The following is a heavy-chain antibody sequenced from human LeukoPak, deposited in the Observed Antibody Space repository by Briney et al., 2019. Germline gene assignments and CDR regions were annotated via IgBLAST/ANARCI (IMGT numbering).Heavy chain of an antibody. CDR3: ARDSRWGIVVVPAAIRRDY. V-gene: IGHV1-18*01. CDR1: GYTFTSYG. CDR2: ISAYNGNT. Sequence: GASVKVSCKTSGYTFTSYGISWVRQAPGQGLEWMGWISAYNGNTNYAQKLQGRVTMTTDTSTSTAYMELRSLRSDDTAVYYCARDSRWGIVVVPAAIRRDYWGQGTLVTVSS. J-gene: IGHJ4*02. D-gene: IGHD2-2*01.